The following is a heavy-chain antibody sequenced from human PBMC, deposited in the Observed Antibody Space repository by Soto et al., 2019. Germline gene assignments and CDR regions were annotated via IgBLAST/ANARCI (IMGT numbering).Heavy chain of an antibody. CDR1: GGSISSSSYY. V-gene: IGHV4-39*01. Sequence: SETLSLTCTVSGGSISSSSYYWGWIRQPPGKGLEWLGSIYYSGSTYYNPSLKSRVTISVDTSKNQFSLKLSSVTAADTAVYYCARHIIGSSSWYEVDYYYGMDVWGQGTTVTVSS. CDR2: IYYSGST. CDR3: ARHIIGSSSWYEVDYYYGMDV. J-gene: IGHJ6*02. D-gene: IGHD6-13*01.